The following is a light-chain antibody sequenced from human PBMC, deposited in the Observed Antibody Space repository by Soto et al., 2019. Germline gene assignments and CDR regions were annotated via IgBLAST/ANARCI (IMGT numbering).Light chain of an antibody. J-gene: IGLJ3*02. CDR3: ASWDTSLNAGV. CDR1: SSNIGSNY. V-gene: IGLV1-51*01. CDR2: DSN. Sequence: QSVLTQPPSVSAAPGQTVTISCSGSSSNIGSNYVSWYQQLPGTAPKLLIYDSNERPSGIPDRFSGSTSGTSATLGITGLPTGDEADYYCASWDTSLNAGVFGGGTKLTVL.